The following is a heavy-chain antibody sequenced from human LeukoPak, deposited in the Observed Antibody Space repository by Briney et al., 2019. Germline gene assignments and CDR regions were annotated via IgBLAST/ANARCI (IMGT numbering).Heavy chain of an antibody. D-gene: IGHD2-2*01. Sequence: PSETLSLNCTVSGGSISYNSYYWGWIRQPPGKGLEWLGSIYYSGSTYYNPSLKSRVTISVDTSKNQLSLKLSSVTAADTAVYYCARDSSTSSSFDYWGQGTLVTVSS. CDR1: GGSISYNSYY. CDR2: IYYSGST. J-gene: IGHJ4*02. CDR3: ARDSSTSSSFDY. V-gene: IGHV4-39*07.